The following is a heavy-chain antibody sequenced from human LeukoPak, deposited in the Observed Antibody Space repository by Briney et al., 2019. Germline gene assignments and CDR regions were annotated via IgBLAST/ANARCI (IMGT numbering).Heavy chain of an antibody. CDR2: ISAGNGNT. V-gene: IGHV1-3*01. D-gene: IGHD3-10*01. CDR1: GYTFTDYA. Sequence: ASVKVSCKASGYTFTDYAIHWVRQAPGQRLEWMGWISAGNGNTKYSQKFQGRVTITRDTSASTAYMELSGLRSEDTAVYYCARCYYGSGSYPPFDYWGQGALVTVSS. CDR3: ARCYYGSGSYPPFDY. J-gene: IGHJ4*02.